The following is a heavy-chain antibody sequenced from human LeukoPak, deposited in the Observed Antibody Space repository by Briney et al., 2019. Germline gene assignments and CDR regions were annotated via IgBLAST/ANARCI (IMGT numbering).Heavy chain of an antibody. Sequence: PGGSLRLSCAASGFTFSNAWMSWVRQAPGKGLEWVGRIKSKTDGGTTDYAAPVKGRFTISRDDSKNTLYLQMNSLKTEDTAVYYCTTDAYDSSGYYGDYWGQGTLVTVSS. V-gene: IGHV3-15*01. D-gene: IGHD3-22*01. J-gene: IGHJ4*02. CDR3: TTDAYDSSGYYGDY. CDR1: GFTFSNAW. CDR2: IKSKTDGGTT.